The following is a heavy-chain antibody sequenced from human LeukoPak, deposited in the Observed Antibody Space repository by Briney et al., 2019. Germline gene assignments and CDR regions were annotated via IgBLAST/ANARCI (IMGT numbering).Heavy chain of an antibody. V-gene: IGHV4-39*01. D-gene: IGHD6-6*01. CDR1: GGSISSSSYY. J-gene: IGHJ4*02. CDR2: IYYSGST. CDR3: ARSSIAARPLDY. Sequence: KVSETLSLTCTVSGGSISSSSYYWGWIRQPPGKGLEWIGSIYYSGSTYYNPSLKSRVTISVDTSKNQFSLKLSSVTAADTAVYYCARSSIAARPLDYWGQGTLVTVSS.